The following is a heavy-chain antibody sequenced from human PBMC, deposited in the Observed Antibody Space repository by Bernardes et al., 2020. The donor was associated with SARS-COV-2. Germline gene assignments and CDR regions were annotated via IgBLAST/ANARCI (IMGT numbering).Heavy chain of an antibody. CDR1: GFTFSSHM. Sequence: GGSLRLSCAASGFTFSSHMMHWVRQAPGKGLEWVAVISHDGSNQYYVDSVQGRFTISRDNFKNTVYLQMNSLRREDTAVYYCARDGEPNFYGSGSYYVFGMDVWGQGTTVTVSS. CDR2: ISHDGSNQ. J-gene: IGHJ6*02. CDR3: ARDGEPNFYGSGSYYVFGMDV. D-gene: IGHD3-10*01. V-gene: IGHV3-30*03.